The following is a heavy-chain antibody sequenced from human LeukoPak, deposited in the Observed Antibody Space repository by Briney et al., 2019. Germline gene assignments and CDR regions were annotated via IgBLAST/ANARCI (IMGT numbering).Heavy chain of an antibody. CDR2: ISGSGGST. Sequence: GGSLRLSCAASGFTFDDYAMHWVRQTPGKGLEWVSAISGSGGSTYYADSVKGRFTISRDNSKNTLYLQMNSLRAEDTAVYYCAKDRYCSGGSCYPADAFDIWGQGTMVTVSS. D-gene: IGHD2-15*01. CDR3: AKDRYCSGGSCYPADAFDI. V-gene: IGHV3-23*01. CDR1: GFTFDDYA. J-gene: IGHJ3*02.